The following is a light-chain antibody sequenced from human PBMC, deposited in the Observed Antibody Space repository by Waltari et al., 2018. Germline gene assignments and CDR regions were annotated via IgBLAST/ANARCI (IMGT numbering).Light chain of an antibody. J-gene: IGKJ1*01. CDR2: GAS. CDR1: QSVGRT. V-gene: IGKV3D-15*01. Sequence: EIVLTQSPGTLSLSPGERVTLSCRASQSVGRTLVWYQQKPGQAPRLLMYGASIRATGIPDRFSGSGSGTDFTLTINSLQAEDVAVYYCQQYYSRRTFGRGTRVEIK. CDR3: QQYYSRRT.